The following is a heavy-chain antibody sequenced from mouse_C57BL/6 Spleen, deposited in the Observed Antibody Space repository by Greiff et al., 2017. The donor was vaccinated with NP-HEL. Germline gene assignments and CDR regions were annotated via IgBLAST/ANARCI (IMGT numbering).Heavy chain of an antibody. CDR1: GFTFSSYA. CDR2: ISDGGSYT. CDR3: ARDDYYGSSYGVAY. D-gene: IGHD1-1*01. Sequence: DVMLVESGGGLVKPGGSLKLSCAASGFTFSSYAMSWVRQTPEKRLEWVATISDGGSYTYYPDNVKGRFTISRDNAKNNLYLQMSHLKSEDTAMYYCARDDYYGSSYGVAYWGQGTLVTVSA. J-gene: IGHJ3*01. V-gene: IGHV5-4*01.